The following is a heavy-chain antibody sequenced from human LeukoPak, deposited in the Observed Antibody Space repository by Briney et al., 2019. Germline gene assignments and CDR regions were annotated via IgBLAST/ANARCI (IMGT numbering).Heavy chain of an antibody. V-gene: IGHV4-34*01. CDR1: GGSFSGYY. D-gene: IGHD6-13*01. CDR2: INHSGST. Sequence: KSSETLSLTCAVYGGSFSGYYWSWLRQPPGKGLEWIGEINHSGSTNYNPSLKSRVTISVDTSKNQFSLKLSSVTAADTAVYYCARGSSSREFDYWGQGTLVTVSS. CDR3: ARGSSSREFDY. J-gene: IGHJ4*02.